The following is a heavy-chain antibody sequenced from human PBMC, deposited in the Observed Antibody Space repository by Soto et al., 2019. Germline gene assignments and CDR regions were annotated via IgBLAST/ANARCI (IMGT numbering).Heavy chain of an antibody. CDR2: IDPSDSYT. D-gene: IGHD5-18*01. CDR1: GYSFTSYW. J-gene: IGHJ6*02. CDR3: ATGGGVDTAMVRSGDRVYYYGMDV. V-gene: IGHV5-10-1*01. Sequence: PGESLKISCKGSGYSFTSYWISWVRQMPGKGLEWMGRIDPSDSYTNYSPSFQGHVTISADKSISTAYLQWSSLKASDTAMYYCATGGGVDTAMVRSGDRVYYYGMDVWGQGTTVTVSS.